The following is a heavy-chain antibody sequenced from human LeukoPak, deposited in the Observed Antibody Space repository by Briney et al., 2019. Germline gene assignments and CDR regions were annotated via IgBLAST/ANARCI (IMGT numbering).Heavy chain of an antibody. D-gene: IGHD4-17*01. CDR2: IKSRTDGGTI. Sequence: GGSLRLSCAASGFTVSNNFMSWVRQAPGKGLECVGRIKSRTDGGTIEYAAPVKGRFSISRDDSKNKLYLQINSLKTEDTAVYYCADLGDYGVGWGQGPLVTVSS. V-gene: IGHV3-15*01. J-gene: IGHJ4*02. CDR1: GFTVSNNF. CDR3: ADLGDYGVG.